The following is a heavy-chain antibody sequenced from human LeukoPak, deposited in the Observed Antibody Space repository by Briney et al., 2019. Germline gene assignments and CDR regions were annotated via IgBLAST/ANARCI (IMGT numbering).Heavy chain of an antibody. J-gene: IGHJ4*02. CDR1: GYTFTSYD. D-gene: IGHD2-2*01. V-gene: IGHV1-8*01. CDR2: MNPNSGNT. Sequence: ASVKVSCKASGYTFTSYDINWVRQATGQGLEWMGWMNPNSGNTDYAPKFQGRVTMTRNTSITTAYVELSSLRSEDTAVYYCARARRYCAGTSCYAPVAYWGQGTLVTVSS. CDR3: ARARRYCAGTSCYAPVAY.